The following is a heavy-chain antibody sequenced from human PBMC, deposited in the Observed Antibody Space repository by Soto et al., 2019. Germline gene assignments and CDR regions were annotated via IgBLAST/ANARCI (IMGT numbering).Heavy chain of an antibody. V-gene: IGHV4-39*01. CDR2: IYYSGST. Sequence: PXATLSLTCTVSGGSISSSSYYWGWIRQPPGKGLEWIGSIYYSGSTYYNPSLKSRVTISVDTSKNQFSLKLSSVTADDTAVYFCAAWGTSNPWGQGTLVTVSS. D-gene: IGHD1-1*01. CDR1: GGSISSSSYY. J-gene: IGHJ4*02. CDR3: AAWGTSNP.